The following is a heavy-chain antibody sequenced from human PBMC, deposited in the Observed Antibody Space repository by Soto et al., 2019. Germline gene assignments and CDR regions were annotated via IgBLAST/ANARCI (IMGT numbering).Heavy chain of an antibody. V-gene: IGHV1-3*01. Sequence: GASVKVSCKASGGTFSDYAISWVRQAPGQRLEWMGWINAGNGNTKYSQKFQGRVTITRDTSASTAYMELSSLRSEDTAVYYCARAPGGSSSFVEYWGQGTLVTVSS. CDR1: GGTFSDYA. CDR3: ARAPGGSSSFVEY. CDR2: INAGNGNT. D-gene: IGHD6-6*01. J-gene: IGHJ4*02.